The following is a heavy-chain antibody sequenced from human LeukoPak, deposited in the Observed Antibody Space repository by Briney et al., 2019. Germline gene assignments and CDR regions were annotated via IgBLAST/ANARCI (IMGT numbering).Heavy chain of an antibody. Sequence: SVKVSCKASGYTFTSYYMHWVRQAPGQGLEWMGGIIPIFGTANYAQKFQGRVTITADKSTSTAYMELSSLRSKDTAVYYCASLPLYGGNSAVPSQYYYYMDVWGKGTTVTVSS. V-gene: IGHV1-69*06. D-gene: IGHD4-23*01. J-gene: IGHJ6*03. CDR2: IIPIFGTA. CDR3: ASLPLYGGNSAVPSQYYYYMDV. CDR1: GYTFTSYY.